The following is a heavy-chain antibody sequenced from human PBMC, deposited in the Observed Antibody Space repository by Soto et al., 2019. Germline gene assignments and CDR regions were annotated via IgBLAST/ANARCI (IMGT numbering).Heavy chain of an antibody. V-gene: IGHV3-48*02. D-gene: IGHD4-17*01. CDR2: ISSSSSTI. J-gene: IGHJ5*02. Sequence: GGSLRLSCAASGFTFSSYSMNWVRQAPGKGLEWVSYISSSSSTIYYADSVKGRFTISRDNAKNSLYLQMNSLRDEDTAVYYCARSPPGDYGVGWFDPWGQGTLVTVSS. CDR1: GFTFSSYS. CDR3: ARSPPGDYGVGWFDP.